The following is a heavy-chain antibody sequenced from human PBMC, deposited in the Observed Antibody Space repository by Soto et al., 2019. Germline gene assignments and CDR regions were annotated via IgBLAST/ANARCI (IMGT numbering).Heavy chain of an antibody. V-gene: IGHV3-7*01. Sequence: GGSLRLSCAASGFTFSSYWMSWVRQAPGKGLEWVANIKQDGSEKYYVDSVKGRFTISRDNAKNSLYLQMNSLRAEDTAVYYCARGAVTYYDFWSGYSNYYYGMDVWGQGTTVTV. CDR1: GFTFSSYW. J-gene: IGHJ6*02. CDR2: IKQDGSEK. CDR3: ARGAVTYYDFWSGYSNYYYGMDV. D-gene: IGHD3-3*01.